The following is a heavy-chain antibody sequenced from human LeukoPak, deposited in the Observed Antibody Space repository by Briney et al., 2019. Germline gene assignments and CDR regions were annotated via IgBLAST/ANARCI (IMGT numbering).Heavy chain of an antibody. CDR1: GYTFTSYG. D-gene: IGHD6-13*01. CDR3: ARHTAAANYFYYRMDV. J-gene: IGHJ6*04. V-gene: IGHV1-18*01. CDR2: ISAYNGNT. Sequence: ASVTVSCKASGYTFTSYGISWVRQAPGQGLEWMGWISAYNGNTNYAQKLQGRVTMTTDTSTSTAYMELRSLRSDDTAVYYCARHTAAANYFYYRMDVWGKGTTVTVSS.